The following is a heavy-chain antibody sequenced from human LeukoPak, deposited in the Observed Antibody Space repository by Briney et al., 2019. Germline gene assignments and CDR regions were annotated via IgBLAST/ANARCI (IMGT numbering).Heavy chain of an antibody. J-gene: IGHJ4*02. CDR3: ATRTDHYYDSSGYSLPSPRFDY. D-gene: IGHD3-22*01. V-gene: IGHV1-69*05. CDR1: GGTFSSYA. Sequence: GASVKVSCKASGGTFSSYAISWVRQAPGQGLEWMGGIIPIFGTANYAQKFQGRVTITTDESKSTAYMELSSLRSEDTAVYYCATRTDHYYDSSGYSLPSPRFDYWGQGTLVTVSS. CDR2: IIPIFGTA.